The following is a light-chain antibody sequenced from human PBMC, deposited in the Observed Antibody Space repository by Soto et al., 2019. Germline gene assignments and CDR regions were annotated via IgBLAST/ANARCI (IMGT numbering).Light chain of an antibody. CDR2: GAS. CDR3: QQYDDWLLT. Sequence: EIVMTQSPATLSLSPGERATLSCRASQSVSSNLNWYQQKPGQAPRLLISGASTRATGVPDWFSGSGSGTEFTLTISSLQSEDFAVYYCQQYDDWLLTFGGGTKVDIK. J-gene: IGKJ4*02. V-gene: IGKV3-15*01. CDR1: QSVSSN.